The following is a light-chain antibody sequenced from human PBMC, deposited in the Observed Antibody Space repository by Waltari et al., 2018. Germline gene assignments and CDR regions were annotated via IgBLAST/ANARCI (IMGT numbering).Light chain of an antibody. CDR2: YDS. CDR1: NIETKG. V-gene: IGLV3-21*04. Sequence: YVLTQPPSVSVAPGETASLTCGGRNIETKGVHWYQQKAGQAPVLVIYYDSDRPSGIPERFSGSNSGNTATLTISRVEVGDEADYYCQVWDSSSASVVFGDGSRLTVL. J-gene: IGLJ2*01. CDR3: QVWDSSSASVV.